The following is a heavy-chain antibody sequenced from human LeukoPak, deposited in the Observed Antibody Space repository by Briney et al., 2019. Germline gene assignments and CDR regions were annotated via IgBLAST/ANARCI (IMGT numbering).Heavy chain of an antibody. J-gene: IGHJ6*02. V-gene: IGHV3-48*03. D-gene: IGHD3-10*01. Sequence: GGSLRLSCAASGFTFSSYEMNWVRQAPGKGLEWVSYIGSSGSTIYYADSVKGRFTISRDNAKNSLYLQMNSLRAEDTAVYYSARTYYYGSGSSYYYYYGMDVWGQGTTVTVSS. CDR1: GFTFSSYE. CDR3: ARTYYYGSGSSYYYYYGMDV. CDR2: IGSSGSTI.